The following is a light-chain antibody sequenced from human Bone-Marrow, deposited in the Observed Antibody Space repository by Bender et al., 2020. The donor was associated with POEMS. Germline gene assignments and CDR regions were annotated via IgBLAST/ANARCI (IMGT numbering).Light chain of an antibody. Sequence: SYEVTQLPSVSVSPGQTASITCSGDDLGDKYVAWYQQKPGQSPVLVIYQDTKRPSGIPERFSGSNSGNTATLTIRGTQALDVHDSCRLPFDTHSGVFGGGP. CDR1: DLGDKY. CDR2: QDT. J-gene: IGLJ2*01. CDR3: LPFDTHSGV. V-gene: IGLV3-1*01.